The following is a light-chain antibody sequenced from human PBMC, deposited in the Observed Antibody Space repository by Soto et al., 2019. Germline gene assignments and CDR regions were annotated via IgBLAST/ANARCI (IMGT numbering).Light chain of an antibody. CDR3: QSYDSSLRV. CDR2: GNS. J-gene: IGLJ3*02. Sequence: QSVLTKPPSVSGAPGQRVTISCTGSSSNIGAGYDVHWYQQLPGTAPKLLIYGNSNRPSGVPDRFSGSKSGTSASLAITGLQAEDEADYYCQSYDSSLRVFGGGTKLTVL. CDR1: SSNIGAGYD. V-gene: IGLV1-40*01.